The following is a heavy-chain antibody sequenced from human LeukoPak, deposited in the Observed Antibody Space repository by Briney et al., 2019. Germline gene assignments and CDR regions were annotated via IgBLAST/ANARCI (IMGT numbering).Heavy chain of an antibody. CDR1: GFTFSDYY. Sequence: GGSLRLSCAASGFTFSDYYMSWIRQPPGKGLECVSYISGSSSYTNYADSVKGRFTISRDNAKNSLYLQMNSLRAEDTAVYYCARGDTAMATDYWGQGTLVTVSS. J-gene: IGHJ4*02. CDR2: ISGSSSYT. D-gene: IGHD5-18*01. V-gene: IGHV3-11*05. CDR3: ARGDTAMATDY.